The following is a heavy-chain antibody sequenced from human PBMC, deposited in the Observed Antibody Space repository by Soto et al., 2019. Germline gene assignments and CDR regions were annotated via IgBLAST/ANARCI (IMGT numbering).Heavy chain of an antibody. CDR3: AKTFLARYCSSSICYDPADYFDY. Sequence: LRLSCAASGFTFNNYAMSWVRQAPGKGLEWVSSINNGGDNIYYADSVKGRFTISRDNSKSTLYLQMNSLRAEDTAVYYCAKTFLARYCSSSICYDPADYFDYWGQGTLVTVSS. V-gene: IGHV3-23*01. CDR2: INNGGDNI. CDR1: GFTFNNYA. J-gene: IGHJ4*02. D-gene: IGHD2-2*01.